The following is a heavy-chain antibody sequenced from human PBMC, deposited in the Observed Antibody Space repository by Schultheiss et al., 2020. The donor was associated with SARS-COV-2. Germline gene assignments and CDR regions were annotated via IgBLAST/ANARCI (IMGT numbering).Heavy chain of an antibody. Sequence: SETLSLTCTVYGGSFNNYYWTWIRQSPGKGLEWIGEINHSGSNNYNPSLKSRVTISVDTSKNQFSLKLSSVTAADTAVYYCARDLGPNWFDPWGQGTLVTVSS. CDR2: INHSGSN. V-gene: IGHV4-34*01. CDR1: GGSFNNYY. J-gene: IGHJ5*02. CDR3: ARDLGPNWFDP. D-gene: IGHD7-27*01.